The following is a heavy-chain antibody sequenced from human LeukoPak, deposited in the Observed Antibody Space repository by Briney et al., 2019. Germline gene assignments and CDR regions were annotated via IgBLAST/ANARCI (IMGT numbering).Heavy chain of an antibody. CDR1: AYSINSGNY. D-gene: IGHD6-6*01. J-gene: IGHJ4*02. CDR2: IYHSGST. Sequence: SETLSLTCTVSAYSINSGNYWGWIRQPPGKGLEWIGSIYHSGSTYYSPSLKSRVTISVDKSKNQFSLKLSSVTAADTAVYYCARAEEYSSSSVFDYWGQGTLATVSS. CDR3: ARAEEYSSSSVFDY. V-gene: IGHV4-38-2*02.